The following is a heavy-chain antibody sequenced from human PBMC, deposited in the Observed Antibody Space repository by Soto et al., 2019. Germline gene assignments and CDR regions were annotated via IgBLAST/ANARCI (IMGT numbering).Heavy chain of an antibody. J-gene: IGHJ5*01. CDR3: AGGRGYSHNWYEKNWFDS. CDR2: IIHTGNT. D-gene: IGHD1-1*01. Sequence: PSETLSLTCAVYGWSFSGYSWSWIRQPPGKGLEWIGEIIHTGNTNYNPSLKSRVTMAVDTSKKQFSLNVRSVTAADTAVYYCAGGRGYSHNWYEKNWFDSWGQGTLVTVSS. V-gene: IGHV4-34*01. CDR1: GWSFSGYS.